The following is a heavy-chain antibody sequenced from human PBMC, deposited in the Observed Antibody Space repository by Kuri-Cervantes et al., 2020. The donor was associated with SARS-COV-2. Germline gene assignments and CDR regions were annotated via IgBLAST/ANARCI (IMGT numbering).Heavy chain of an antibody. Sequence: SVKVSCKASGGTFSSYAISWVRQAPGQGLEWMGGIIPIFGTANYAQKFQGRVTITADKSTSTAYMELSSLRSEDTAVYYCASSYGDYPLDWLDPWGQGTLVTVSS. CDR2: IIPIFGTA. CDR1: GGTFSSYA. D-gene: IGHD4-17*01. J-gene: IGHJ5*02. V-gene: IGHV1-69*06. CDR3: ASSYGDYPLDWLDP.